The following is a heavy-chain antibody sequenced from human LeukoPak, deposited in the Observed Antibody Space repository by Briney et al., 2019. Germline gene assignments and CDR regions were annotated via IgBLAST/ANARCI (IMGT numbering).Heavy chain of an antibody. V-gene: IGHV3-23*01. Sequence: PGGSLRLSCTASGFTFSSFAMSWVRLAPGKGLEWVSAISGGGTTYYADSVKGRFTISRDNSKNTLYLQMNSLRAEDTAVYYCAKSTVNYFDYWGQGTLVTVSS. J-gene: IGHJ4*02. CDR3: AKSTVNYFDY. D-gene: IGHD4-11*01. CDR2: ISGGGTT. CDR1: GFTFSSFA.